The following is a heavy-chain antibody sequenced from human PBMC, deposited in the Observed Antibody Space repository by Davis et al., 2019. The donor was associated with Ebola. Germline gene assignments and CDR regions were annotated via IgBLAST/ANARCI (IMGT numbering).Heavy chain of an antibody. J-gene: IGHJ4*02. V-gene: IGHV3-73*01. D-gene: IGHD3-22*01. CDR2: IRSKANSYAT. CDR1: GFIFNTYA. Sequence: GESLKISCAASGFIFNTYAMHWVRQASGKGLEWVGRIRSKANSYATAYAASVKGRFTISRDDSKNTAYLQMNSLKTEDTAVYYCARVLWYYDSGLDWGQGTLVTVSS. CDR3: ARVLWYYDSGLD.